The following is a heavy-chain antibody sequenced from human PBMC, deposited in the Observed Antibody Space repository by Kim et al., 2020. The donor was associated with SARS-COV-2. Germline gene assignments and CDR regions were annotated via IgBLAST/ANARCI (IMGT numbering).Heavy chain of an antibody. CDR1: GFTFSSYG. J-gene: IGHJ4*02. Sequence: GGSLRLSCAASGFTFSSYGMHWVRQAPGKGLEWVAVIWYDGSNKYYADSVKGRFTIPRDNSKNTLYLQMNSLRAEDTAVYYCAKDPRRYGDHLDYWGQGTLVTVSS. CDR2: IWYDGSNK. D-gene: IGHD4-17*01. V-gene: IGHV3-33*06. CDR3: AKDPRRYGDHLDY.